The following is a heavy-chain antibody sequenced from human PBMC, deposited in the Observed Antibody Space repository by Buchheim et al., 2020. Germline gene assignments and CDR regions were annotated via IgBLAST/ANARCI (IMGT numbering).Heavy chain of an antibody. CDR2: IYYSGST. CDR1: GGSISSSSYY. D-gene: IGHD6-13*01. Sequence: QLQLQESGPGLVKPSETLSLTCTVSGGSISSSSYYWGWIRQPPGKGLEWIGSIYYSGSTYYTPSFKSRVTISVDTSKNQFSLKLSSVTAADTAVYYCARQRGVAAADYYYYYGMDVWGQGTT. V-gene: IGHV4-39*01. CDR3: ARQRGVAAADYYYYYGMDV. J-gene: IGHJ6*02.